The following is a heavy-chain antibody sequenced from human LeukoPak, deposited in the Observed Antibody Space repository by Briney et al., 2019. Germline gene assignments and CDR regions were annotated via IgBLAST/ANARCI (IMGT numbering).Heavy chain of an antibody. CDR1: GGSISSYY. J-gene: IGHJ4*02. CDR2: IYTSGST. V-gene: IGHV4-4*07. Sequence: SETLSLTCTVSGGSISSYYWSWIRQPAGKGLEWIGRIYTSGSTNYNPSLKSRVTISVDTSKNQFSLKLSSVTAADTAVYYCARGKGGYYYDSSGYSLDYWGQGTLVTVSS. CDR3: ARGKGGYYYDSSGYSLDY. D-gene: IGHD3-22*01.